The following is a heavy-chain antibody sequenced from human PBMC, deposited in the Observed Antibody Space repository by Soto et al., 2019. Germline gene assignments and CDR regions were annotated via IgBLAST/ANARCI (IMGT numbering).Heavy chain of an antibody. D-gene: IGHD2-15*01. CDR3: ARGDVVVVYPRELNWFDP. V-gene: IGHV3-48*02. Sequence: EVPLVESGGGLVQPGGSLRLSCAASGFTFSSYSMNWVRQAPGKGLEWVSYISSSSSTIYYADSVKGRFTISRDNAKNSLYLQMNSLRDEDTAVYYCARGDVVVVYPRELNWFDPWGQGTLVTVSS. CDR1: GFTFSSYS. J-gene: IGHJ5*02. CDR2: ISSSSSTI.